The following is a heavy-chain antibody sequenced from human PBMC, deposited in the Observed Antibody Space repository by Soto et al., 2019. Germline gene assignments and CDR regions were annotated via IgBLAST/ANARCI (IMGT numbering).Heavy chain of an antibody. J-gene: IGHJ6*02. CDR3: ARELRFGEDYYGMDV. CDR2: IYYSGST. Sequence: QVQLQESGPGLVKPSQTLSLTCTVSGGSISSGGYYWSWIRQHPGKGLEWLGYIYYSGSTYYNPSLTSRVTISVDTSKNQFSLKLSSVTAADTAVYYCARELRFGEDYYGMDVWGQGTTVTVSS. D-gene: IGHD3-10*01. CDR1: GGSISSGGYY. V-gene: IGHV4-31*03.